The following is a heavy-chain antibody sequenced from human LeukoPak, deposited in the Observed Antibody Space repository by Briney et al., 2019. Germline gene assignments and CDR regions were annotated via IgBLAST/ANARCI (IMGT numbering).Heavy chain of an antibody. CDR3: AKDCWNDSGTTGVLI. D-gene: IGHD1-1*01. V-gene: IGHV3-30*18. CDR2: ISYDGSNK. Sequence: PGGSLRLSCAASGFTFSSYGMHWVRQAPGKGLEWVAVISYDGSNKYYADSVKGRFTISRDNSKNTLYLQMNSLRAEDTAVYYCAKDCWNDSGTTGVLIWGQGTMVTVSS. CDR1: GFTFSSYG. J-gene: IGHJ3*02.